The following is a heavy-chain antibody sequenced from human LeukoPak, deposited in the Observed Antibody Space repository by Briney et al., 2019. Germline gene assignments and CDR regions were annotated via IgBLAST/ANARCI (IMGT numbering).Heavy chain of an antibody. D-gene: IGHD3-22*01. J-gene: IGHJ4*02. V-gene: IGHV5-51*01. CDR1: GYRFTSHW. CDR2: IYPGDPDT. CDR3: ASSSDSSGYYYFDY. Sequence: GESLKISCKASGYRFTSHWIGWVRQMPGKGLEWMGIIYPGDPDTRYSPSFQGQVTISADKSISTAYLQWSSLKASDTAMYYCASSSDSSGYYYFDYWGQGTLVTVSS.